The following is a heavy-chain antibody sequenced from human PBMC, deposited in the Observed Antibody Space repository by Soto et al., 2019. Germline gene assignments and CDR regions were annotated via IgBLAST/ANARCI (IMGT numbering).Heavy chain of an antibody. CDR3: ARVQVMVVAGSTFDY. Sequence: LSLTCTVSGYSPRSGSYWAWLRQPPGKGPEWIASIYHGGTTFYNPSLKSRSTISVDTSNNQFSLRLTSVTAADTAVYYCARVQVMVVAGSTFDYWGHGTLVTVSS. V-gene: IGHV4-38-2*02. D-gene: IGHD6-19*01. CDR2: IYHGGTT. CDR1: GYSPRSGSY. J-gene: IGHJ4*01.